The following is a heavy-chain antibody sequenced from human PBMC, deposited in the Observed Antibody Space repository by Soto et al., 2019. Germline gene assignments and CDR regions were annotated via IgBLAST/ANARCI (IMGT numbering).Heavy chain of an antibody. V-gene: IGHV4-4*02. D-gene: IGHD6-13*01. Sequence: QVQLQESGPGLVKPSGTLSLTCAVSGGSISSSNWWSWVRQPPGKGLEWIGEIYHSGSTNYNPSLKSRFPISVDKSKNQCSLKLSSVTAADTAVYYCARDRSSSYLSNNWFDPWGQGTLVTVSS. J-gene: IGHJ5*02. CDR2: IYHSGST. CDR1: GGSISSSNW. CDR3: ARDRSSSYLSNNWFDP.